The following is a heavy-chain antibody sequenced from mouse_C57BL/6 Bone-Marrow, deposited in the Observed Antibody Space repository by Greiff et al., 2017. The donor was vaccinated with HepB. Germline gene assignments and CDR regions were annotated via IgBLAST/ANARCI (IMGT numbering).Heavy chain of an antibody. V-gene: IGHV14-4*01. D-gene: IGHD2-10*01. CDR3: TRSYYHWYFDV. CDR1: GFNIKDDY. CDR2: IDPENGDT. J-gene: IGHJ1*03. Sequence: EVKLQESGAELVRPGASVKLSCTASGFNIKDDYMHWVKQRPEQGLEWIGWIDPENGDTEYASKFQGKATITADTSSNTAYLQLSSLTSEDTAVYYCTRSYYHWYFDVWGTGTTVTVSS.